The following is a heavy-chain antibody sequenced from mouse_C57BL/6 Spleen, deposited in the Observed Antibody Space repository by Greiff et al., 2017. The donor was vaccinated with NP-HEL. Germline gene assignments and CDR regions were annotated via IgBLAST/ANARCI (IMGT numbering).Heavy chain of an antibody. J-gene: IGHJ3*01. CDR3: AREAAQATWFAY. Sequence: VQLQQSGPELVKPGASVKISCKASSYAFSSSWMNWVKQRPGKGLEWIGRIYPGDGDTNYNGKFKGKATLTADKSSSTAYMQLSSLTSEDSAVYFCAREAAQATWFAYWGQRTLVTVSA. D-gene: IGHD3-2*02. V-gene: IGHV1-82*01. CDR2: IYPGDGDT. CDR1: SYAFSSSW.